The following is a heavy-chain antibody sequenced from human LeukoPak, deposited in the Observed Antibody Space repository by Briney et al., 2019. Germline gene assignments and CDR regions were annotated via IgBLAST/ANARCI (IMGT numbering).Heavy chain of an antibody. CDR2: INSDGSST. V-gene: IGHV3-74*01. J-gene: IGHJ5*02. D-gene: IGHD6-19*01. CDR3: ARVSDWMGWFDP. Sequence: GGSLRLSCGASGFTFSSYWMHWVRQAPGKGLVWVSRINSDGSSTSYADSVKGRFTISRDNAKNTLYLQMNSLRAEDTAVYYCARVSDWMGWFDPWGQGTLVTVFS. CDR1: GFTFSSYW.